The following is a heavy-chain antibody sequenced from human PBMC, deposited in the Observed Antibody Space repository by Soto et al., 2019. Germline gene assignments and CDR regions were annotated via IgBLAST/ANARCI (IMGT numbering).Heavy chain of an antibody. J-gene: IGHJ5*02. CDR1: GGSISSGGYY. Sequence: SETLSLTCTVSGGSISSGGYYWSWIRQHPGKGLEWIGYIYYSGSTYYNPSLKSRVTISVDASKNQFSLNLSSVTAADTAVYYCARAGHSSSSEGANWFDPWGQGTLVTVSS. D-gene: IGHD6-6*01. CDR2: IYYSGST. CDR3: ARAGHSSSSEGANWFDP. V-gene: IGHV4-31*03.